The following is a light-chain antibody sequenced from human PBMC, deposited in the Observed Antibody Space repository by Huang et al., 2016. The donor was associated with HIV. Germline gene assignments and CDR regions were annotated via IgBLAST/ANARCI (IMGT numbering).Light chain of an antibody. CDR3: QEGLISPPA. J-gene: IGKJ3*01. Sequence: DVQMTPSPSSLSASVGDSVTMTCRTSQNINNYLNWYQQKPGKAPKLLISGASILQSGVPSRFSGSGSGTEFTLTISSLQPEDFGTYFCQEGLISPPAVGPGTTVDFK. CDR1: QNINNY. V-gene: IGKV1-39*01. CDR2: GAS.